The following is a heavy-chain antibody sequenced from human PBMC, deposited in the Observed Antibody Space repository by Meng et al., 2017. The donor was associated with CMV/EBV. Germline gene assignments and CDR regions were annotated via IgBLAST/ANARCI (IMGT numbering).Heavy chain of an antibody. CDR2: IYYTGST. V-gene: IGHV4-39*01. CDR1: GGSISSSSYY. Sequence: GSLRLSCTVSGGSISSSSYYWGWIRQPPGKGLEWIGSIYYTGSTYYNPSLKSRVTISVDTSKNQFSLKVSSVTAADTAVYYCARTGPTRLCSTTSCSFFDYWGQGTLVTVSS. CDR3: ARTGPTRLCSTTSCSFFDY. J-gene: IGHJ4*02. D-gene: IGHD2-2*01.